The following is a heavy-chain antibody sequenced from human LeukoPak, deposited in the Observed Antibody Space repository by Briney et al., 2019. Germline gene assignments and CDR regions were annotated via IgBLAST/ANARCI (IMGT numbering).Heavy chain of an antibody. CDR3: ARLQALSGYDLVFDY. D-gene: IGHD5-12*01. J-gene: IGHJ4*02. CDR1: GGSISSYY. CDR2: IYTSGST. V-gene: IGHV4-4*07. Sequence: SSETLSLTCTVSGGSISSYYWSWIRQPAGKGLEWIGRIYTSGSTNYNPSLKSRVTMSVDTSKNQFSLKLSSVTAADTAVYYRARLQALSGYDLVFDYWGQGTLVTVSS.